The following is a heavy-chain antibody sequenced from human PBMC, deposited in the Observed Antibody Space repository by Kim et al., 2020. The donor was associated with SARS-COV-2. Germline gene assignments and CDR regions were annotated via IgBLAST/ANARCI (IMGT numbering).Heavy chain of an antibody. V-gene: IGHV1-2*04. CDR1: GYTFTGYY. CDR2: INPNSGGT. CDR3: ARVSAAGTRTHLHYFDY. J-gene: IGHJ4*02. Sequence: ASVKVSCKASGYTFTGYYMHWVRQAPGQGLEWMGWINPNSGGTNYAQKFQGWVTMTRDTSISTAYMELSRLRSDDTAVYYCARVSAAGTRTHLHYFDYWGQGTLVTVSS. D-gene: IGHD6-13*01.